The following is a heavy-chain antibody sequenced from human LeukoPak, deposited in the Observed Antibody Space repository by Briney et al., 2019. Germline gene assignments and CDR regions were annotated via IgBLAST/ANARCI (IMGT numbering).Heavy chain of an antibody. CDR3: ARNGGVVPAAMDGEYNWFDP. D-gene: IGHD2-2*01. CDR1: GGSISSYY. Sequence: SETLSLTCTVSGGSISSYYWSWIRQPAGKGLEWIGRIYTSGSTNYNPSLKSRVTMSVDTSKNQFSLKLSSVTAADTAVYYCARNGGVVPAAMDGEYNWFDPWGQGTLVTVSS. J-gene: IGHJ5*02. CDR2: IYTSGST. V-gene: IGHV4-4*07.